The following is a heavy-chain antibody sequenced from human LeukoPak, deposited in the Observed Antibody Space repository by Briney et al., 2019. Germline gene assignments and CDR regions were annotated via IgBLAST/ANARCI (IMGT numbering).Heavy chain of an antibody. CDR1: GGSISSGGYC. J-gene: IGHJ4*02. CDR2: IYDSGST. Sequence: PSETLSLTCAVSGGSISSGGYCWGWLRQPPGRGREWVGYIYDSGSTYYTPSLKSRVTISVDRSKHQFSLKLRSVTAADTAVYYCARERCSSTSCYSGGSVDYWRQGTLVTVSS. CDR3: ARERCSSTSCYSGGSVDY. D-gene: IGHD2-2*01. V-gene: IGHV4-30-2*01.